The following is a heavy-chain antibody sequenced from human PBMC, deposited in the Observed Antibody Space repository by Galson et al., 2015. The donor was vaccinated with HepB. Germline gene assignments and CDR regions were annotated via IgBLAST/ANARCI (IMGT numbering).Heavy chain of an antibody. V-gene: IGHV1-2*04. Sequence: SVKVSCKASGYTFTGYYIHWVRQAPGQGLEWMGWINPNSGGTNYAQKFQGWVTMTRDTSINTAYMELSRLRSDDTAVYYCARGMAYDSSGYSWFDPWGQGTLVTVSS. J-gene: IGHJ5*02. CDR2: INPNSGGT. CDR3: ARGMAYDSSGYSWFDP. D-gene: IGHD3-22*01. CDR1: GYTFTGYY.